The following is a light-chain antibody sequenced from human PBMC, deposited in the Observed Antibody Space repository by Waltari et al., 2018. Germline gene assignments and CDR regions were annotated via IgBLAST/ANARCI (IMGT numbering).Light chain of an antibody. V-gene: IGLV2-14*03. CDR1: SSAVGSYHC. CDR3: SSYTPTSILV. J-gene: IGLJ2*01. Sequence: QSALTQPASVSGSPGQSLTLSCSGTSSAVGSYHCVSWSQPHPGTPPKPLISDVTKRPSGVSGRFSGSKSGKTASLTISGLQPEDEADYFCSSYTPTSILVFGGGTKLTV. CDR2: DVT.